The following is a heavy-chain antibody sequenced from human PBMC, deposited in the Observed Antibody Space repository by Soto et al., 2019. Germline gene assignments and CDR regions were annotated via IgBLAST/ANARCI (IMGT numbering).Heavy chain of an antibody. CDR2: IYYSGST. CDR3: ARDRLWLGPGESSNWFDP. V-gene: IGHV4-59*01. J-gene: IGHJ5*02. Sequence: SETLSLTCTVSGGSISSYYWSWIRQPPGKGLEWIGYIYYSGSTNYNPSLKSRVTISVDTSKNQFSLKLSSVTAADTAVYYCARDRLWLGPGESSNWFDPWGQGTLVTVSS. CDR1: GGSISSYY. D-gene: IGHD3-10*01.